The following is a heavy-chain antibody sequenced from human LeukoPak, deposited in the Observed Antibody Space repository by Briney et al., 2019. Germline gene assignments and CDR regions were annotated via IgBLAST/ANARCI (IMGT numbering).Heavy chain of an antibody. Sequence: PSETLSLTCAVYGGSFSGYYWSWIRQPPGKGLEWIGEINHSGSTNYNPSLKSRVTISADTSKNQFSLKLSSVTAADTAVYYCARQYSSGWPPHYWGQGTLVTVSS. V-gene: IGHV4-34*01. CDR1: GGSFSGYY. CDR3: ARQYSSGWPPHY. D-gene: IGHD6-19*01. J-gene: IGHJ4*02. CDR2: INHSGST.